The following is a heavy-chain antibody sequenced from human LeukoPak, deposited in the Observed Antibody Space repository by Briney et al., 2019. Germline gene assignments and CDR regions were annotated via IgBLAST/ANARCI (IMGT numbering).Heavy chain of an antibody. CDR3: ARDRRFGELLDNYFDY. Sequence: GGSLRLSCAASGFTFSSYSMNWVRQAPGKGLEWVSSISSSSCYIYYADSVKGRFTISRDNAKNSLYLQMNSLRAEDTAVYYCARDRRFGELLDNYFDYWGQGTLVTVSS. J-gene: IGHJ4*02. V-gene: IGHV3-21*01. D-gene: IGHD3-10*01. CDR1: GFTFSSYS. CDR2: ISSSSCYI.